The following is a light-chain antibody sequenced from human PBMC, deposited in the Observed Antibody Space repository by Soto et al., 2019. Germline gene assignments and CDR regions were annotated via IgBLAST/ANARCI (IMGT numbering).Light chain of an antibody. V-gene: IGKV3-20*01. CDR1: QDIRSH. CDR2: GAS. J-gene: IGKJ1*01. Sequence: ENVLTQSPGTLSLSPGERVTLSCRASQDIRSHLAWYQQKPGQAPRLLIYGASSRATGIPDRFSGSGSGTDFTLTISSLQPDDFATYYCQQYNSILGTFGQGTKVDIK. CDR3: QQYNSILGT.